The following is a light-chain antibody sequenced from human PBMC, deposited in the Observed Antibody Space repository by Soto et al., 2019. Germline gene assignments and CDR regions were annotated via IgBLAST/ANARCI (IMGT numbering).Light chain of an antibody. V-gene: IGKV1-5*03. J-gene: IGKJ2*01. CDR3: QQHNSYPYT. CDR2: KAS. CDR1: QSISSW. Sequence: DIQMTQSPSTLSASVGDRVTITCRASQSISSWLAWYQQKPGKAPKLLIYKASSLESGVPSRFSGSGSGTEFTLTVSSLQPGDFATYYCQQHNSYPYTFGQGTKLEIK.